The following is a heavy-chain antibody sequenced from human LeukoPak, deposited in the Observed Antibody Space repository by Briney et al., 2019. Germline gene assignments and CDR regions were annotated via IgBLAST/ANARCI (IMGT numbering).Heavy chain of an antibody. V-gene: IGHV4-4*07. Sequence: PSETLSLTCTVSGGSISGYFWSWIRQPAGKGLEWIGRIYSSGSNNYNPSLKSRVTMSLDTSKNHLSLNLSSMTAADTAVYYCAREPTSGREPTSGRPLDYWGQGTLVTVSS. CDR3: AREPTSGREPTSGRPLDY. D-gene: IGHD5-12*01. CDR2: IYSSGSN. J-gene: IGHJ4*02. CDR1: GGSISGYF.